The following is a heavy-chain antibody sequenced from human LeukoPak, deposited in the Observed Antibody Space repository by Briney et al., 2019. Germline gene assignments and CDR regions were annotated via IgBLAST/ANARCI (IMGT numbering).Heavy chain of an antibody. D-gene: IGHD7-27*01. CDR1: GFTFTSSA. Sequence: SVKVSCKASGFTFTSSAVQWVRQARGQRLEWIGWIVVGSGNTNYAQKFQERVTITRDMSTSTAYMELSSLRSEDTAVYYCARSPLGIAPFDYWGQGTLVTVSS. CDR2: IVVGSGNT. CDR3: ARSPLGIAPFDY. V-gene: IGHV1-58*01. J-gene: IGHJ4*02.